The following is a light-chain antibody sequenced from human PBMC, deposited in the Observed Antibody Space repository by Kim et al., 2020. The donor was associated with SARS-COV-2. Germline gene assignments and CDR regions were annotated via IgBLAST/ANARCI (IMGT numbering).Light chain of an antibody. Sequence: QRVTISCSGSSSNIGSNTVNWYQQLPGTAPKPLIYSNNQRPSGVPDRFSGSKSGTSASLAISGLQSEDEADYYCAAWDDSLNGNWVFGGGTKLTVL. CDR3: AAWDDSLNGNWV. CDR2: SNN. V-gene: IGLV1-44*01. J-gene: IGLJ3*02. CDR1: SSNIGSNT.